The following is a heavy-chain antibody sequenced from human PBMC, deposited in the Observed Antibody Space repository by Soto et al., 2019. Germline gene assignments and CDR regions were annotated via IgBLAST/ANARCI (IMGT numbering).Heavy chain of an antibody. Sequence: GSGPTLVNPTQTLTLTCTFSGFSLSSIGMRVSWIRQPPGKALEWLARIDWDDDKFYSTSLKTRLTISKDTSRNQVVLTMTDMDPVDTATYFCARSGYGSYYYYSMDVWGQGTSVTVSS. CDR2: IDWDDDK. V-gene: IGHV2-70*04. CDR1: GFSLSSIGMR. CDR3: ARSGYGSYYYYSMDV. J-gene: IGHJ6*02. D-gene: IGHD3-10*01.